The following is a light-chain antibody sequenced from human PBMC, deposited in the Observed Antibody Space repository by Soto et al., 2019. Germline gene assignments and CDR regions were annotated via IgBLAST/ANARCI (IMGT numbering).Light chain of an antibody. J-gene: IGLJ1*01. V-gene: IGLV2-11*01. Sequence: QSALTQPRSVSGSPGQSVTISCTGTSSDVGTYDFVSWYQQHPGKAPRLMIFDVSERPSGVPDRFSGSKSGNTASLTISGLQAEDEADYYCCLYAVTFYVFGTGTKPTVL. CDR3: CLYAVTFYV. CDR2: DVS. CDR1: SSDVGTYDF.